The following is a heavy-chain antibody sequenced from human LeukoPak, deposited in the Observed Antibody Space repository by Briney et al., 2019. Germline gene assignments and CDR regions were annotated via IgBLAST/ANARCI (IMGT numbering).Heavy chain of an antibody. D-gene: IGHD4-17*01. Sequence: PSETLSLTCTVSGGSISSSSYYWGWIRQPPGKGLEWIGSIYYSGSTYYNPSLKSRVTMSVDTSKNQFSLKLSSVTAADTAVYYCARDLGYGALDYWGQGTLVTVSS. J-gene: IGHJ4*02. V-gene: IGHV4-39*02. CDR1: GGSISSSSYY. CDR2: IYYSGST. CDR3: ARDLGYGALDY.